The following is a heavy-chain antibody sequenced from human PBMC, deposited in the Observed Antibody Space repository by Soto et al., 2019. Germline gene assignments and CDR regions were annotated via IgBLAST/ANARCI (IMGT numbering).Heavy chain of an antibody. J-gene: IGHJ4*02. CDR1: CCTFTNYG. Sequence: ASVKPSSKASCCTFTNYGIRSGRPAPGQGLEWMGWISAYNGNTNYAQKLQGRVTMTTDTSTSTAYMELRSLRSDDTAVYYCARHDHPRLNWGQGSLVLVSS. V-gene: IGHV1-18*01. D-gene: IGHD1-1*01. CDR2: ISAYNGNT. CDR3: ARHDHPRLN.